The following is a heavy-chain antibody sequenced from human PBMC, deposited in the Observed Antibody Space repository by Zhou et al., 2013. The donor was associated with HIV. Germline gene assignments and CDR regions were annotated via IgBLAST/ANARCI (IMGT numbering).Heavy chain of an antibody. V-gene: IGHV1-69*04. D-gene: IGHD2-15*01. Sequence: QVQLVQSGAEVKKPGSSVKVSCKASGGTFSSYAISWVRQAPGQGLEWMGRIIPILGIANYAQKFQGRVTITADKSTSTAYMELSSLRSEDTAVYYCARGVAATRDYYYYMDVWGKGTTVTVSS. J-gene: IGHJ6*03. CDR1: GGTFSSYA. CDR3: ARGVAATRDYYYYMDV. CDR2: IIPILGIA.